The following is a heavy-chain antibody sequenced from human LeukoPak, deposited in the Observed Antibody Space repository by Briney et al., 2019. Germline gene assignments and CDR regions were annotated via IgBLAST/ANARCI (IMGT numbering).Heavy chain of an antibody. J-gene: IGHJ5*02. CDR1: GYTFTGYY. CDR2: ISAYNGNT. Sequence: ASVKVSCKASGYTFTGYYMHWVRQAPGQGLEWMGWISAYNGNTNYAQKLQGRVTMTTDTSTSTAYMELRSLRSDDTAVYYCARDLGYYDSSGKRRGNWFDPWGQGTLVTVSS. CDR3: ARDLGYYDSSGKRRGNWFDP. D-gene: IGHD3-22*01. V-gene: IGHV1-18*04.